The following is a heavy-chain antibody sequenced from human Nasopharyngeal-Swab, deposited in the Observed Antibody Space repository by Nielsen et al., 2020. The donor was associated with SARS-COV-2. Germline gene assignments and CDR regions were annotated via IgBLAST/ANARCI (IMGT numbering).Heavy chain of an antibody. CDR2: IRSTSSPK. CDR1: GFTFNYYS. V-gene: IGHV3-48*04. D-gene: IGHD3-22*01. Sequence: AGSLRLSCAASGFTFNYYSMNWVRQAPGKGLEWVSHIRSTSSPKYYADSVEGRFTISRDNAKNSLYLQMNSLRAEDTAVYYCARSYDSSGHYYDAFDIWGRGTMVTVSS. CDR3: ARSYDSSGHYYDAFDI. J-gene: IGHJ3*02.